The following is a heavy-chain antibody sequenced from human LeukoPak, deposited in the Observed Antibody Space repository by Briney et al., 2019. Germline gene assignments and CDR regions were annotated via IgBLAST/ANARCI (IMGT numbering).Heavy chain of an antibody. Sequence: PGGSLRLSCAASGFTFSSYGMHWVRQAPGKGLEWLAVIWYDGSNKYYADSVKGRFTISRDNSKNTLYLQMNSLRAEDTAVYYCAKDHPRIAVAGYFDYWGQGTLVTVSS. J-gene: IGHJ4*02. D-gene: IGHD6-19*01. CDR1: GFTFSSYG. CDR2: IWYDGSNK. V-gene: IGHV3-33*06. CDR3: AKDHPRIAVAGYFDY.